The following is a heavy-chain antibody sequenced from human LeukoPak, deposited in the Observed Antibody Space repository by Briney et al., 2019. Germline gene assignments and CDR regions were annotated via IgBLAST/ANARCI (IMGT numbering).Heavy chain of an antibody. J-gene: IGHJ3*02. CDR3: GRGGNGIDI. Sequence: GRSLRLSCAASGFTFSSYGMHWVRQAPGKGLEWVAVISYDGSNKYYADSVKGRFTISRDNAKNTPYLQMNSLRAEDTAVYFCGRGGNGIDIWGQGTTVIVSS. CDR1: GFTFSSYG. CDR2: ISYDGSNK. V-gene: IGHV3-30*03. D-gene: IGHD2-8*01.